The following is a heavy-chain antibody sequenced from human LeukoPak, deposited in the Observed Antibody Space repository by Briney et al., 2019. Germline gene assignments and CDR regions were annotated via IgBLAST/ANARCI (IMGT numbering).Heavy chain of an antibody. CDR1: GGSISSSYW. Sequence: SETLSLTCGVSGGSISSSYWWSWVRQPPGKGLEWIGEIYHSGSTNYNPSLKSRVTISVDTSKNQFSLKLSSVTAADTAVYYCARQDGYSYGRKFDYWGQGTLVTVSS. V-gene: IGHV4-4*02. D-gene: IGHD5-18*01. CDR2: IYHSGST. J-gene: IGHJ4*02. CDR3: ARQDGYSYGRKFDY.